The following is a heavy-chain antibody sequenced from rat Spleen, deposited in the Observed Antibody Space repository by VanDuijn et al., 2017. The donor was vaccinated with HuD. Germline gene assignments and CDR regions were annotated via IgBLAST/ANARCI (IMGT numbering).Heavy chain of an antibody. CDR2: INSAGST. D-gene: IGHD5-1*01. J-gene: IGHJ3*01. CDR1: GHSITSTYR. Sequence: EVQLQESGPGLVKPSQSLSLTCSVTGHSITSTYRWNWIRKFPGNKLEWMGYINSAGSTNYNPSLKSRISITRDTSKNQFFLQLNSVTTEDTATYYCATTPGRPFAYWGQGTLVTVSS. CDR3: ATTPGRPFAY. V-gene: IGHV3-3*01.